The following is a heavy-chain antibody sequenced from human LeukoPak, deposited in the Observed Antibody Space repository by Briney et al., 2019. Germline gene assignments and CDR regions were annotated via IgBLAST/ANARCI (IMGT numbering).Heavy chain of an antibody. Sequence: NTSETLSLTCTVSGDSISSSSYYWGWIRRPPGTGLEWIGSIYYSGSTYYNPSLKSRVTISVDTSKNQFSLKLSSVTAADTAVYYCARQEMGHDYWGQGTLVTVSS. CDR2: IYYSGST. J-gene: IGHJ4*02. V-gene: IGHV4-39*01. D-gene: IGHD2-8*01. CDR1: GDSISSSSYY. CDR3: ARQEMGHDY.